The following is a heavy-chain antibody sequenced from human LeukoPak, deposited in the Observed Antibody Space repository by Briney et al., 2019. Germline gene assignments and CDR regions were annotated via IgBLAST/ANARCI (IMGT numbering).Heavy chain of an antibody. V-gene: IGHV4-31*03. CDR3: ARFHTSGYYRHFDF. CDR2: IYYSGST. J-gene: IGHJ4*02. CDR1: GGSISTGGYY. Sequence: PSETLSLTCTVSGGSISTGGYYWSWIRQHPGKGLEWIAYIYYSGSTYYNPSLKSRVTISVDTSKNQFSLKLGSVTAADTAVYYCARFHTSGYYRHFDFWGQGTLVTVSS. D-gene: IGHD3-22*01.